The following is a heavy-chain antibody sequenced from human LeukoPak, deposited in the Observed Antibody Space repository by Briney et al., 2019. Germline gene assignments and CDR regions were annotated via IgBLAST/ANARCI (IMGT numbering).Heavy chain of an antibody. V-gene: IGHV4-4*09. CDR3: ARQFPASSGWYDY. D-gene: IGHD6-19*01. J-gene: IGHJ4*02. Sequence: SETLSLTCTVSGGSISSYYWSWIRQPPGKGLEWIGYIYTSGSTNYNPSLKCRVTISVDTSKNQFSLKLSSVTAADTAVYYCARQFPASSGWYDYWGQGTLVTVSS. CDR2: IYTSGST. CDR1: GGSISSYY.